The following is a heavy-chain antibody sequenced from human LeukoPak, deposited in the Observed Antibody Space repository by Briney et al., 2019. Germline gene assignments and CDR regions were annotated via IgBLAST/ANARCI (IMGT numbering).Heavy chain of an antibody. CDR1: GFTFDVYA. CDR2: ISWNSGSI. J-gene: IGHJ4*02. Sequence: GGSLRLSCAASGFTFDVYAMHWVRQAPGKGLEWVSGISWNSGSIGYADSVKGRFTISRDNAKNSLYLQMNSLRAEDMALYYCAKARSVSSGWEGGDFDYWGQGTLVTVSS. D-gene: IGHD6-19*01. V-gene: IGHV3-9*03. CDR3: AKARSVSSGWEGGDFDY.